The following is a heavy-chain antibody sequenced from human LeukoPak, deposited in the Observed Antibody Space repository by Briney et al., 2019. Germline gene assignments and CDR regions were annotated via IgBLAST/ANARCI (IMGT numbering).Heavy chain of an antibody. CDR2: ISDSGGST. CDR1: GFTFSSYA. J-gene: IGHJ4*01. V-gene: IGHV3-23*01. CDR3: ARSRNTLRTMIGFDY. Sequence: GGSLRLSCAASGFTFSSYAMSWVRQAPGKGLEWVSAISDSGGSTYYADSAKGRFTISRENYKNTLYLHMNSMRAEDTAVYFCARSRNTLRTMIGFDYWGQGTLVTVSS. D-gene: IGHD3-22*01.